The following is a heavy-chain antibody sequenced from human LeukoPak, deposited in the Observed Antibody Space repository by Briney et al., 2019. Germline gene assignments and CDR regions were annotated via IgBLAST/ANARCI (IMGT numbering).Heavy chain of an antibody. Sequence: PGGSLRLSCAASGFTFSSYGMHWVRQAPGKGLEWVAVISYDGSNKYYADSVKGRFTISRDNSENTLYLQMNSLRAEDTAVYYCAKDLGDSSGYYPPPFDYWGQGTLVTVSS. CDR2: ISYDGSNK. J-gene: IGHJ4*02. D-gene: IGHD3-22*01. CDR3: AKDLGDSSGYYPPPFDY. V-gene: IGHV3-30*18. CDR1: GFTFSSYG.